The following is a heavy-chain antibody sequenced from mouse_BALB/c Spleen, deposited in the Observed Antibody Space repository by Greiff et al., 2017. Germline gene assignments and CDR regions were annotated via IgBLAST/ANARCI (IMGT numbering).Heavy chain of an antibody. CDR3: TRSRGYDVDAMDY. V-gene: IGHV1-5*01. J-gene: IGHJ4*01. Sequence: DVKLQESGTVLARPGASVKMSCKASGYTFTSYWMHWVKQRPGQGLEWIGAIYPGNSDTSYNQKFKGKAKLTAVTSTSTAYMELSSLTNEDSAVYYCTRSRGYDVDAMDYWGQGTSVTVSS. CDR2: IYPGNSDT. CDR1: GYTFTSYW. D-gene: IGHD2-14*01.